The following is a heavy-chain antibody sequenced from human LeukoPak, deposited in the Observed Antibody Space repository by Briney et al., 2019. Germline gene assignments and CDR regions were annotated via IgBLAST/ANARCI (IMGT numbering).Heavy chain of an antibody. CDR3: ARLAVGYSSWSTDP. V-gene: IGHV4-39*01. CDR1: GGSISSSKYY. Sequence: PSETLSLTCTVSGGSISSSKYYWGWIRQPPGKGLEWIGSVYYSGSTYYTPSLKSRVTISIDASKNQFSLTLSSVTAADTAVYYCARLAVGYSSWSTDPWGQGTLVTVSS. CDR2: VYYSGST. J-gene: IGHJ5*02. D-gene: IGHD6-6*01.